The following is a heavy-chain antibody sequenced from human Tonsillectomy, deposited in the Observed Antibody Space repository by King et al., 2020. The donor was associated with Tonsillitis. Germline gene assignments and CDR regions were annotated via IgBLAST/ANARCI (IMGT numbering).Heavy chain of an antibody. Sequence: VQLQQWGAGLLKPSETLSLTCAVYGGSFSGYFWSWIRQAPGKGLEWIGEINHSGSTNFNPSLKSRVTISVDTSKNQFSLKLSSVTAADTAVYYCAGQPTQDIVVVVAATPLPYYYYGMDVWGQGTTVTVSS. D-gene: IGHD2-15*01. CDR1: GGSFSGYF. CDR3: AGQPTQDIVVVVAATPLPYYYYGMDV. V-gene: IGHV4-34*01. J-gene: IGHJ6*02. CDR2: INHSGST.